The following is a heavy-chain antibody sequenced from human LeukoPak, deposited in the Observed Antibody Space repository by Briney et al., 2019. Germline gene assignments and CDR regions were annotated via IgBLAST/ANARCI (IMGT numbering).Heavy chain of an antibody. J-gene: IGHJ4*02. V-gene: IGHV4-34*01. D-gene: IGHD3-10*01. CDR2: INHSGST. CDR1: GGSFSGYY. CDR3: ARGDRYYYGSGSYSPFDY. Sequence: SETLSITCAVYGGSFSGYYWSWIRQPPGKGLEWIGEINHSGSTNYNPSLKSRVTISVDTSKNQFSLKLSSVTAADTAVYYCARGDRYYYGSGSYSPFDYWGQGTLVTVSS.